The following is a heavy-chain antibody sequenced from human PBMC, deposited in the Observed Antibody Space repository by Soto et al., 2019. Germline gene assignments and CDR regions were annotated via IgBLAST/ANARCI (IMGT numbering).Heavy chain of an antibody. V-gene: IGHV3-11*01. CDR1: GFTFSDYY. CDR2: ISSSGSTI. CDR3: AKGPFQWLADGAFDI. Sequence: GGSLRLSCAASGFTFSDYYMSWIRQAPGKGLEWVSYISSSGSTIYYADSVKGRFTISRDNAKNSLYLQMNSLRAEDTALYYCAKGPFQWLADGAFDIWGQGTMVTVSS. D-gene: IGHD6-19*01. J-gene: IGHJ3*02.